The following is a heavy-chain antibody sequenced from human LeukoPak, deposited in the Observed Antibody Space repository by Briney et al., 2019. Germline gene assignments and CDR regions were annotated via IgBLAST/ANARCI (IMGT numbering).Heavy chain of an antibody. D-gene: IGHD5-12*01. J-gene: IGHJ4*02. CDR3: ARDLGHTGYDLYDY. CDR2: IKEDGSEK. Sequence: GGSLRLSCAASGFTFSTHWMSWVRQAPGKGLEWVAKIKEDGSEKYYVDSVKGRFTISRDNAKNSLSLQMHSLRDEDTAVYYCARDLGHTGYDLYDYWGQGTLVTVSS. V-gene: IGHV3-7*01. CDR1: GFTFSTHW.